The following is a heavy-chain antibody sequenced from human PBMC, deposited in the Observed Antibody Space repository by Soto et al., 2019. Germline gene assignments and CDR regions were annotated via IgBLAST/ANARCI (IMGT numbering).Heavy chain of an antibody. CDR2: IGGSGGNR. CDR1: GFTFNAYA. CDR3: ARVASDYINSVDH. V-gene: IGHV3-23*01. Sequence: EVQLLESGGGLVEPGGSLRLSCAASGFTFNAYAMTWVRQAPGKGLEWVSAIGGSGGNRYYAASVKGRFTISRDNSKDTVELQMNSLRVEDTAVYYCARVASDYINSVDHWGQGILVTVSS. D-gene: IGHD4-4*01. J-gene: IGHJ4*02.